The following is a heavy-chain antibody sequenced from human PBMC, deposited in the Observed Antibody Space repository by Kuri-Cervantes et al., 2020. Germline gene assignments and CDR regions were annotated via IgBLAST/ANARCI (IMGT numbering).Heavy chain of an antibody. D-gene: IGHD3-10*01. Sequence: ASVKVSCKASGYKFTSYGVSWVRQAPGQGLEWMGYISAYDGQTNYEQKFQGRATMTTDTSTSTAYMELRGLRSEDTAVYYCARGRMVRGATPLFWFDPWGQGTLVTVSS. J-gene: IGHJ5*02. CDR1: GYKFTSYG. CDR3: ARGRMVRGATPLFWFDP. CDR2: ISAYDGQT. V-gene: IGHV1-18*01.